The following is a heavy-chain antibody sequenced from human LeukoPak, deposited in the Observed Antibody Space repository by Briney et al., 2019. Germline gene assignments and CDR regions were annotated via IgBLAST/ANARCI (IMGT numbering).Heavy chain of an antibody. V-gene: IGHV1-69*13. Sequence: GASVKVSCKASGGTFNSYAISWVRQAPGQGLEWMGGIIPIFGTANYAQKFQGRVTITADESTSTAYMELSSLRSEDTAVYYCARALSGSYGIPNWGQGTLVTVSS. CDR3: ARALSGSYGIPN. J-gene: IGHJ4*02. CDR2: IIPIFGTA. CDR1: GGTFNSYA. D-gene: IGHD1-26*01.